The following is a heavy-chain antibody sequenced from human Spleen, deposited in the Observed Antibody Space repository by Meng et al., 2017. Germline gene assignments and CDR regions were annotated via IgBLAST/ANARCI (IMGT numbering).Heavy chain of an antibody. J-gene: IGHJ4*02. V-gene: IGHV3-23*01. Sequence: EVQLLESGGGLVQPGGSLRLSCAASGFTFSSYAMNWVRQAPGKGLEWVSTISGSGSSTYYADSVKGRFTISRDNSKNTLYVQTNSLRADDSAVYYCAKVASYCTNGVCSSHGFDYWGQGTLVTVSS. D-gene: IGHD2-8*01. CDR3: AKVASYCTNGVCSSHGFDY. CDR1: GFTFSSYA. CDR2: ISGSGSST.